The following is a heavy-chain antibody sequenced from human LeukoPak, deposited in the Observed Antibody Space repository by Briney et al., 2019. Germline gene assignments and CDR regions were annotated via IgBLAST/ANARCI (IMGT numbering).Heavy chain of an antibody. Sequence: ASVKVSFKASGYTFTGYYMHWVRQAPGQGLEWMGWINPNSGGTNYAQKFQGRVTMTRDTSISTAYMELSRLRSDDTAVYYCARDPLRYFVPAGMDVWGQGTTVTVSS. CDR3: ARDPLRYFVPAGMDV. CDR2: INPNSGGT. D-gene: IGHD3-9*01. CDR1: GYTFTGYY. J-gene: IGHJ6*02. V-gene: IGHV1-2*02.